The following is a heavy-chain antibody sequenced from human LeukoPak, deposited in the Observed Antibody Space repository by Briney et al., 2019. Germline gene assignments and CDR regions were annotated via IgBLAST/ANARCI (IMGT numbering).Heavy chain of an antibody. CDR2: ISSSSYI. J-gene: IGHJ4*02. CDR3: ARVPYGGYNEVDY. V-gene: IGHV3-21*01. Sequence: GGSLRLSCAASGFTLSSYSMNWVRQAPGKGLEWVSSISSSSYIYYADSVKGRFTISRDNAKNSLYLQMNSLRAEDTAVYYCARVPYGGYNEVDYWGQGTLVTVSS. CDR1: GFTLSSYS. D-gene: IGHD5-24*01.